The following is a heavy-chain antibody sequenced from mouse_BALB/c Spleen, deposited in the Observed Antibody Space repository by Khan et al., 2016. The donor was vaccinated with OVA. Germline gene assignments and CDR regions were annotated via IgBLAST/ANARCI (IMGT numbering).Heavy chain of an antibody. CDR1: GFTFSTYG. CDR2: VSTGGSYT. Sequence: EVELVESGGDLVKPGGSLKLSCAASGFTFSTYGMSWVRQAPDKRLEWVATVSTGGSYTYYPDRVKGRFTISRDNAKNTLYLQMSGLRSEDTAMFYCTRLAYYYESEGFAYGGQGTLVTVSA. CDR3: TRLAYYYESEGFAY. D-gene: IGHD1-1*01. V-gene: IGHV5-6*01. J-gene: IGHJ3*01.